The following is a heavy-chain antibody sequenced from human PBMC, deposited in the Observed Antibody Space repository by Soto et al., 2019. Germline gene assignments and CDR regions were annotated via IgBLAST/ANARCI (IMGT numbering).Heavy chain of an antibody. CDR1: GYTITGYY. Sequence: ASVKVSCKASGYTITGYYMHWVRQAPGQGLEWMGWINPNSGGTNYAQKFQGRVTMTRDTSISTAYMELSRLRSDDTAVYYCARALRAGWYQDYWGQGTLVTVSS. V-gene: IGHV1-2*02. CDR3: ARALRAGWYQDY. CDR2: INPNSGGT. D-gene: IGHD6-19*01. J-gene: IGHJ4*02.